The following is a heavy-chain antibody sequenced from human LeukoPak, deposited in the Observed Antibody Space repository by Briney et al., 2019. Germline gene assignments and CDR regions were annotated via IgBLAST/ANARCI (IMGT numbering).Heavy chain of an antibody. D-gene: IGHD4-17*01. CDR3: ASPKDYGDYGY. CDR2: IYYSGST. J-gene: IGHJ4*02. Sequence: SETLSPTCTVSGGSISSSIYYWGWIRQPPGKGLEWIGSIYYSGSTYYNPSLKSRVTISVDTSKNQVSLKLSSVTAADTAVYYCASPKDYGDYGYWGQGTLVTVSS. CDR1: GGSISSSIYY. V-gene: IGHV4-39*01.